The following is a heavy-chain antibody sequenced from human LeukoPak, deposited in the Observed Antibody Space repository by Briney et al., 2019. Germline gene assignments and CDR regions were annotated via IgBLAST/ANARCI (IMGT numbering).Heavy chain of an antibody. V-gene: IGHV1-69*02. D-gene: IGHD4-23*01. CDR1: GYTFTGYY. Sequence: SVKVSCKASGYTFTGYYMHWVQQAPGQGLEWMGRIIPILGIANYAQKFQGRVTITADKSTSTAYMELSSLRSEDTAVYYCARSTTVVTPFDYWGQGTLVTVSS. J-gene: IGHJ4*02. CDR2: IIPILGIA. CDR3: ARSTTVVTPFDY.